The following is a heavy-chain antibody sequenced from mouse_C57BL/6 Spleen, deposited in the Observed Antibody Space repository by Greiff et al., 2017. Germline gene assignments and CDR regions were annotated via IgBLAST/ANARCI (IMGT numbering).Heavy chain of an antibody. J-gene: IGHJ1*03. CDR2: ISSGGDYI. Sequence: EVMLVESGEGLVKPGGSLKLSCAASGFTFSSYAMSWVRQTPEKRLEWVAYISSGGDYIYYADTVKGRFTISRDTARNTLYLQLSRLKSEDTAMYYCTRDAGTGYFDVWGTGTTVTVSS. D-gene: IGHD4-1*01. CDR1: GFTFSSYA. CDR3: TRDAGTGYFDV. V-gene: IGHV5-9-1*02.